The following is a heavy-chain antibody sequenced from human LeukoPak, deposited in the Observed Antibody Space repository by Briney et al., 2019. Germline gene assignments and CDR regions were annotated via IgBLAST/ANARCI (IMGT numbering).Heavy chain of an antibody. V-gene: IGHV3-74*01. J-gene: IGHJ5*02. CDR2: INSDGSST. CDR3: ARDYLRGSSGWDNWFDP. D-gene: IGHD6-19*01. Sequence: GGSLRLSCAASGFTFSSYGMHWVRQAPGKGLEWVSRINSDGSSTSYADSVKGRFTISRDNAKNTLYLQMNSLRAEDTAVYYCARDYLRGSSGWDNWFDPWGQGTLVTVSS. CDR1: GFTFSSYG.